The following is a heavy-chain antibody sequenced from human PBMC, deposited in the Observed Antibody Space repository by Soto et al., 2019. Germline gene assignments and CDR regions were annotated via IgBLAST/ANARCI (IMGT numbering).Heavy chain of an antibody. J-gene: IGHJ4*02. CDR2: IYYTGNT. CDR3: ARGVALTNKLYYFDY. CDR1: GGSISSYY. D-gene: IGHD2-8*01. V-gene: IGHV4-59*08. Sequence: SETLSLTCTVSGGSISSYYWNWIRQPPGKGLEWIGYIYYTGNTNYNPSLKSRVTISLDTSKNQFSLKLSSVTAADTAVYYCARGVALTNKLYYFDYWGQGPPVTVSS.